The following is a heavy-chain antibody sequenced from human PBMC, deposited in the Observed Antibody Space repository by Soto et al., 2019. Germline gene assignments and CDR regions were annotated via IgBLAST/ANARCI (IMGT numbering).Heavy chain of an antibody. CDR1: GGSVSGYY. Sequence: SETLSLTCSVSGGSVSGYYWSWFRQSPGKGLEWIGYIYHTGTTNYNPSLSGRVTISVDTSKDQFSLRLSSVTAADTAIYYCARYQQYYQHWGQGTLVTVSS. CDR3: ARYQQYYQH. CDR2: IYHTGTT. J-gene: IGHJ1*01. V-gene: IGHV4-59*08.